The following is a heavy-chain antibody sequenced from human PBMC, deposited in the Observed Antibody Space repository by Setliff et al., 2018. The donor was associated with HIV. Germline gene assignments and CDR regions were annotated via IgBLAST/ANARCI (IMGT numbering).Heavy chain of an antibody. Sequence: SETLSLTCAVYGGSFSGYYWSWIRQPPGKGLEWLGEIDHTGSTNYNLSLKSRITMSADPSKNQFSLKVRSVIAADTALYYCARFGVVILRGLDVWGKGTTVTVSS. CDR2: IDHTGST. D-gene: IGHD3-3*01. V-gene: IGHV4-34*01. J-gene: IGHJ6*04. CDR1: GGSFSGYY. CDR3: ARFGVVILRGLDV.